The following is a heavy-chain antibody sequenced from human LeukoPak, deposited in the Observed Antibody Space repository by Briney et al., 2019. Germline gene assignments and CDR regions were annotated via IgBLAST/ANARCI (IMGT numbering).Heavy chain of an antibody. J-gene: IGHJ3*02. Sequence: PSETLSLTCTVSGGSISSYYWSWIRQPPGKGLEWIGYIYYRGSTNYNPSLESRVTISVGTSKSPSSLKLSSVTVADTAVYYCARHSLSYGSGSYLGAFDIWGQGTMVTVSS. D-gene: IGHD3-10*01. CDR2: IYYRGST. V-gene: IGHV4-59*08. CDR3: ARHSLSYGSGSYLGAFDI. CDR1: GGSISSYY.